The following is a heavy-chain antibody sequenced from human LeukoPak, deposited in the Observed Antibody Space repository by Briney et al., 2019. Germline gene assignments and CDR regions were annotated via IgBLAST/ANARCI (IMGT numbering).Heavy chain of an antibody. D-gene: IGHD6-19*01. Sequence: ASVKVSCKASGYTCTSYGISWVRQAPGQGLEWMGWISGYYGNTDSAQNLQGRVTMTRDTSTCTAYMELRSLTSDDTAVYHGARRVPVGGGWGFDYWGQGTLVTVSS. V-gene: IGHV1-18*01. CDR3: ARRVPVGGGWGFDY. CDR1: GYTCTSYG. J-gene: IGHJ4*02. CDR2: ISGYYGNT.